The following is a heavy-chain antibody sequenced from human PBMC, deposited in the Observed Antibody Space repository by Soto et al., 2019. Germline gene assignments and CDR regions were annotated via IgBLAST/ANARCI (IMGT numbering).Heavy chain of an antibody. CDR2: IYYSGST. V-gene: IGHV4-30-4*01. Sequence: PSETLSLTCTVSGGSISSGDYYWSWIRQPPGKGLEWIGYIYYSGSTYYNPSLKSRVTISVDTSKNQFSLKLSSVTAADTAVYYCARVGLWFGEFTFWGQGTLVTVSS. D-gene: IGHD3-10*01. CDR1: GGSISSGDYY. J-gene: IGHJ4*02. CDR3: ARVGLWFGEFTF.